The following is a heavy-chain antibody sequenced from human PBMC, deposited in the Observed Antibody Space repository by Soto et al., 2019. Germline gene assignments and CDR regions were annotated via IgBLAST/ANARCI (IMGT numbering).Heavy chain of an antibody. V-gene: IGHV4-39*01. J-gene: IGHJ4*02. CDR1: GGNVVSIGDY. CDR2: IYYSGST. CDR3: ASYYYDSSGYYYVPGVY. Sequence: SEIIRLTNSVAGGNVVSIGDYWVWIRKPPGKGLEWIGSIYYSGSTYYNPSLKSRVTISVDTSKNQFSLKLSSVTAADTAVYYCASYYYDSSGYYYVPGVYWCQGILVTVS. D-gene: IGHD3-22*01.